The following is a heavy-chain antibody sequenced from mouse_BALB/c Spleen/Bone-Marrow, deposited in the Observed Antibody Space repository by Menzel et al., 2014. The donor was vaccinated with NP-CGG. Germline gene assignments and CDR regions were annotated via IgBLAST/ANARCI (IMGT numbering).Heavy chain of an antibody. D-gene: IGHD1-1*01. CDR3: ATYYCGSSYGFAY. CDR1: GFNIKDTY. V-gene: IGHV14-3*02. J-gene: IGHJ3*01. CDR2: IDPANGNT. Sequence: DVKLQESGAELVKPGASVKLSCTASGFNIKDTYMHWVKQRPEQGLEWIGRIDPANGNTKYDPKFQCKATITADTSSNTAYLQLSSLTSEDTAVYYCATYYCGSSYGFAYWGQGTLVTVSA.